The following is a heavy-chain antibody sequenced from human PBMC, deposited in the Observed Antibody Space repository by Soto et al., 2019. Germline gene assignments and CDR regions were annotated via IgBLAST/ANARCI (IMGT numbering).Heavy chain of an antibody. V-gene: IGHV1-8*01. CDR1: GDTFSNFD. CDR2: MYPNNGQT. CDR3: ATMIRGLIHWLDP. Sequence: QVQLVQSGAEVKRPGASVKVSCKASGDTFSNFDFNWVQQATGQGPEWMGWMYPNNGQTAYARTFQGRVTMTWNSSTSTAYMELSSLTSEDTAVYYCATMIRGLIHWLDPWGQGTLVTVSS. J-gene: IGHJ5*02. D-gene: IGHD3-16*01.